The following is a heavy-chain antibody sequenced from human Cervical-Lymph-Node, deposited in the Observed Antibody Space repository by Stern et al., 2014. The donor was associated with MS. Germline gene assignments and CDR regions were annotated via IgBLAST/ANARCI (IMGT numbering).Heavy chain of an antibody. CDR1: GFTFSTDA. Sequence: LGESGGGVVQPGRSLSLSCVVSGFTFSTDAMHWGCQAQGKGQELVTFVSYDGTQRNSTDSVKARFTISRDNSKNTLYLHMNSLRDEDTAVYFCARGGRGVGLEYWGQGALVTVSS. CDR3: ARGGRGVGLEY. D-gene: IGHD3-10*01. CDR2: VSYDGTQR. J-gene: IGHJ4*02. V-gene: IGHV3-30-3*01.